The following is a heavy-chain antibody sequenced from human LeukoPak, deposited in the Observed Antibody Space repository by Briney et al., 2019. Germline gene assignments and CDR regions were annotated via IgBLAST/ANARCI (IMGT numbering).Heavy chain of an antibody. CDR3: ARSGYSSGWYVNY. CDR1: GFTFSSYW. CDR2: INSDGSST. J-gene: IGHJ4*02. Sequence: PGGSRRLSCAASGFTFSSYWMHWVRQAPGKGLVWVSRINSDGSSTSYADSVKGRFTISRDNAKNTLFLQMNSLRAEDTAVYYCARSGYSSGWYVNYWGQGTLVTVSS. D-gene: IGHD6-19*01. V-gene: IGHV3-74*01.